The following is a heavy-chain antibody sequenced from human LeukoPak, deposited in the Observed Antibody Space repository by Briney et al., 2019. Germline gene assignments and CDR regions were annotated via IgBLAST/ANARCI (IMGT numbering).Heavy chain of an antibody. CDR3: ARDGDSSAQFYYDTRGHLDP. CDR1: GGSFSGYY. J-gene: IGHJ5*02. Sequence: SETLSLTCAVYGGSFSGYYWSWIRQPPGKGLEWIGEINHSGSTNYNPSLKSRVTISVDKSKNQFSLTLSSVTAADTAVYYCARDGDSSAQFYYDTRGHLDPWGQGTLVTVSS. D-gene: IGHD3-22*01. CDR2: INHSGST. V-gene: IGHV4-34*01.